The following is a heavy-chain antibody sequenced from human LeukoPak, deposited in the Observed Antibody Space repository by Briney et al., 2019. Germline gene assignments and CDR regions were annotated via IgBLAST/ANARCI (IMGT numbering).Heavy chain of an antibody. Sequence: SETLSLTCTVSGGSISSYYWSWIRQPPGKGLEWIGYIYYSGSTNYNPSLKSRVTISVGTRKNQCCLKLSSVTAADTAVYYCARLNYDSLTCYYKPRQFDYWGQGTLVTVSS. D-gene: IGHD3-9*01. V-gene: IGHV4-59*08. CDR3: ARLNYDSLTCYYKPRQFDY. J-gene: IGHJ4*02. CDR2: IYYSGST. CDR1: GGSISSYY.